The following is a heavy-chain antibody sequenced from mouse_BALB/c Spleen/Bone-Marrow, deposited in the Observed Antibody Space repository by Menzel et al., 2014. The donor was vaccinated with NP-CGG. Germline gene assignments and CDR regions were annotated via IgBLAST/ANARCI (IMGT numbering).Heavy chain of an antibody. CDR1: GFNIKDTY. D-gene: IGHD2-14*01. J-gene: IGHJ1*01. CDR3: ASYRYAWYVDV. Sequence: VQLQQSGAELVKPGASVKLSCTASGFNIKDTYMHWVKQRPEQGLEWIGRIDPANGNTKYDPNFQGKATITADTSSNTAYLQLSSLTSEDTAVYYCASYRYAWYVDVWGAGTTVTVSS. CDR2: IDPANGNT. V-gene: IGHV14-3*02.